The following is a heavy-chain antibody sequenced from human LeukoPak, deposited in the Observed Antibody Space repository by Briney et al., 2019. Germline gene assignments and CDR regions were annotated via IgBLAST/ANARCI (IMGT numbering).Heavy chain of an antibody. V-gene: IGHV4-59*01. CDR3: ATTTVTTHYYYHMDV. CDR1: GGSISSYY. J-gene: IGHJ6*03. CDR2: IYYSGST. Sequence: PSETLSLTCTVSGGSISSYYWSWIRQPPGKGLEWIGYIYYSGSTNYNPSLKSRVTISVDTSKNQFSLKLSSVTAADTAVYYCATTTVTTHYYYHMDVWGKGTTVTVSS. D-gene: IGHD4-17*01.